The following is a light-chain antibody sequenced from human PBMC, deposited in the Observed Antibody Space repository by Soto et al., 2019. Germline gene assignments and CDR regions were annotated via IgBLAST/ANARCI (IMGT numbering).Light chain of an antibody. V-gene: IGLV1-51*01. J-gene: IGLJ3*02. CDR3: GTWDTSLSNWV. CDR1: SSNIGDNY. Sequence: QSVLTQPPSMSAAPGQRVTISCSGTSSNIGDNYVSWYRQFPGTAPELLIYDNYKRPSGIPDRFSGSKSGTSATLGITGLHTGDEADYYCGTWDTSLSNWVFGGGTQLTVL. CDR2: DNY.